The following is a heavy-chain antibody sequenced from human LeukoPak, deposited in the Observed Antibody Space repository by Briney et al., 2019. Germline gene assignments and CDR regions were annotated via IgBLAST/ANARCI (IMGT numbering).Heavy chain of an antibody. D-gene: IGHD6-13*01. V-gene: IGHV4-30-4*01. CDR3: ARVSRSSSWYYYYYGMDV. Sequence: PSETLSLTCTVPGGSISSGDYYWSWIRQPPGKGLEWIGYIYYSGSTYYNPSLKSRVTISVDTSKNQFSLKLSSVTAADTAVYYCARVSRSSSWYYYYYGMDVWGQGTTVTVSS. J-gene: IGHJ6*02. CDR2: IYYSGST. CDR1: GGSISSGDYY.